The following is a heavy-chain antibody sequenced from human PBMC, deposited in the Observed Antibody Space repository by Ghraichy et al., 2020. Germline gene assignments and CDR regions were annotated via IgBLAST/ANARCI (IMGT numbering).Heavy chain of an antibody. V-gene: IGHV1-18*01. CDR3: ARGGPLEAYGSSFDD. CDR1: DDSFSRYG. Sequence: ASVKVSCKSSDDSFSRYGFAWVRQAPGQGLEWMGWISAKNGHTKYAQKFQGRVTMTTETSTRTVYMEMKSLRSDDPAVYFCARGGPLEAYGSSFDDWGQGTLVIVSS. J-gene: IGHJ4*02. D-gene: IGHD3-10*01. CDR2: ISAKNGHT.